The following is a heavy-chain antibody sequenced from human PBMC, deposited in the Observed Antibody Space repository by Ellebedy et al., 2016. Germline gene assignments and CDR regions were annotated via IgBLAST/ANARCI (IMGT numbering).Heavy chain of an antibody. CDR3: ARGSGGSSWDSEYLQH. V-gene: IGHV3-74*03. D-gene: IGHD6-13*01. J-gene: IGHJ1*01. Sequence: GESLKISCATSGFTFSNYWMHWVRQAPGKGLVWVSGINSDGSGTKYADSVKGRFTISSDDAKNTVYLKMNSLRAEDTAVYYCARGSGGSSWDSEYLQHWGQGALVTVSS. CDR1: GFTFSNYW. CDR2: INSDGSGT.